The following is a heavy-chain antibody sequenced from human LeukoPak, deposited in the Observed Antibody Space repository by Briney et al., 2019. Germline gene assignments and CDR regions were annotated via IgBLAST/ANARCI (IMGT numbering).Heavy chain of an antibody. V-gene: IGHV4-39*01. D-gene: IGHD3-22*01. J-gene: IGHJ4*02. CDR2: IFSGGNT. CDR1: GASISNSRSF. CDR3: ARPHPGSGSGYVDY. Sequence: SETLSLTCTVSGASISNSRSFWGWIRQPPGKGLEWIVSIFSGGNTYYNPSLSSRVSISIDMSKSQFSLKLTAVTAADTAFYYCARPHPGSGSGYVDYWGQGILVTVSS.